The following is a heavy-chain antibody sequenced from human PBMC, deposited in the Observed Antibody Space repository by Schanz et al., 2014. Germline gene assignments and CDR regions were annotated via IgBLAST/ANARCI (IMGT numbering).Heavy chain of an antibody. CDR3: ARSRSGFYFDY. Sequence: VQLVESGGGVVQPGRSLRLSCAASGFTFSDAWMSWVRQAPGKGLEWVSSISSGGGSTYYADSVKGRFTISRDNSKNTLYLQMNSLRAEDTAVYYCARSRSGFYFDYWGQGTLVTVSP. V-gene: IGHV3-23*04. D-gene: IGHD1-26*01. J-gene: IGHJ4*02. CDR2: ISSGGGST. CDR1: GFTFSDAW.